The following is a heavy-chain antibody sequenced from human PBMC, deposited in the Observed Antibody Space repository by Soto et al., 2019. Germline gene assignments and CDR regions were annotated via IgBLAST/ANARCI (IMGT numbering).Heavy chain of an antibody. CDR3: ARETNWLYYFDY. Sequence: SVKVSCKASGGTFSSYAISWVRQAPGQGLEWMGGIIPIFGTANYAQKFQGRVTITADESTSTAYMELSSLRSEDTAVYYCARETNWLYYFDYWGQGTLVTVSS. D-gene: IGHD3-9*01. J-gene: IGHJ4*02. CDR1: GGTFSSYA. V-gene: IGHV1-69*13. CDR2: IIPIFGTA.